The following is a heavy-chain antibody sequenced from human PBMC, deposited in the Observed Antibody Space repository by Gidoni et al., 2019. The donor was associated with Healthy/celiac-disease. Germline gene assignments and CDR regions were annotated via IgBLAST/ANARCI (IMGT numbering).Heavy chain of an antibody. CDR1: VGSISSSSYY. Sequence: QLQLQESGPGLVKPSETLSLTCTVSVGSISSSSYYWGWIRQPPGKGLEWIGSIYYSGSTYYNPSLKSRVTISVDTSKNQFSLKLSSVTAADTAVYYCARQGVAAAGTSDYWGQGTLVTVSS. V-gene: IGHV4-39*01. J-gene: IGHJ4*02. D-gene: IGHD6-13*01. CDR3: ARQGVAAAGTSDY. CDR2: IYYSGST.